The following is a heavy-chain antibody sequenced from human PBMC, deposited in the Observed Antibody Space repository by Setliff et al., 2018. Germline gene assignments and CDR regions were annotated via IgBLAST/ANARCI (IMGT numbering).Heavy chain of an antibody. D-gene: IGHD3-3*01. J-gene: IGHJ5*02. CDR3: ARIDATIFAATGPFDP. Sequence: GGSLRLSCAASGFTLSSYWMHWVRQVPGKGLVWVSRINSDGSSTGYADSVKGRFTISRDNSKNSLYLQMNSLRDEDTAIYYCARIDATIFAATGPFDPWGQGTLVTVSS. CDR2: INSDGSST. CDR1: GFTLSSYW. V-gene: IGHV3-74*01.